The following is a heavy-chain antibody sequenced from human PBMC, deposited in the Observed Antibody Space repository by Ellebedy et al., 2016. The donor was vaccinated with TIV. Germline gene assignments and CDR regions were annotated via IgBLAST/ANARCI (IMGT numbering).Heavy chain of an antibody. J-gene: IGHJ5*02. CDR1: GYTFTSYG. D-gene: IGHD3-10*01. V-gene: IGHV1-69*13. Sequence: SVKVSXXASGYTFTSYGISWVRQAPGQGLEWMGGIIPIFGTANYAQKFQGRVTITADESTSTAYMELSSLRSEDTAVYYCAREGPIEGSGSYSWFNPWGQGTLVTVSS. CDR2: IIPIFGTA. CDR3: AREGPIEGSGSYSWFNP.